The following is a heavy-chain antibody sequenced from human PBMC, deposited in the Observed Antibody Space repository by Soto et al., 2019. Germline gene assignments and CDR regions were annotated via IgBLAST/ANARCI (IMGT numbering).Heavy chain of an antibody. Sequence: EVQLVESGGGLVKPGGSLSLSCAASGFTFSSYSMNWVRQAPGKGLEWVSSISSSSSYIYYADSVKGRFTISRDNAKNSLCLQMNGLRVEDTAVYYCATNPDYGDYGDAFDIWGQGTMVTVSS. J-gene: IGHJ3*02. CDR3: ATNPDYGDYGDAFDI. CDR2: ISSSSSYI. V-gene: IGHV3-21*01. CDR1: GFTFSSYS. D-gene: IGHD4-17*01.